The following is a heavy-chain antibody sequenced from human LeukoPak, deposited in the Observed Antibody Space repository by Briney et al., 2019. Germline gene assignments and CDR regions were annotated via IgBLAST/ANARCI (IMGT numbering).Heavy chain of an antibody. CDR3: ARGSPGYSYDYSWPPYYFDY. V-gene: IGHV3-64*01. CDR1: GFTFSSYA. J-gene: IGHJ4*02. D-gene: IGHD5-18*01. Sequence: GGSLRLSCAASGFTFSSYAMHWVRQAPGKGLEYVSAISSNGGSTYYANSVKGRFTISRDNSKNTLYLQMGSLRAEDMAVYYCARGSPGYSYDYSWPPYYFDYWGQGTLVTVSS. CDR2: ISSNGGST.